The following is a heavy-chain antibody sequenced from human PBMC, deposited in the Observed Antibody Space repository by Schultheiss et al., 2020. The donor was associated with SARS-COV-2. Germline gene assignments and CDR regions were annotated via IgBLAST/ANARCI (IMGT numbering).Heavy chain of an antibody. CDR2: IYYSGST. V-gene: IGHV4-59*06. CDR1: GGSISSYY. D-gene: IGHD3-10*01. CDR3: ARVTGSGSYYNAVFDY. Sequence: SETLSLTCTVSGGSISSYYWDWIRQPPGKGLEWIGYIYYSGSTYYNPSLKSRVTISVDTSKNQFSLKLSSVTAADTAVYYCARVTGSGSYYNAVFDYWGQGTRVTVDS. J-gene: IGHJ4*02.